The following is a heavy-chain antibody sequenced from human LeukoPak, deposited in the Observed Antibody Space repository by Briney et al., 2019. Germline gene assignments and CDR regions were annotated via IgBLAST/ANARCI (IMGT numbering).Heavy chain of an antibody. CDR3: ARGGGWKADAFDI. Sequence: SETLSLTCAVSGGSISSGGYSWSWIRQPPGKGLEWIGNIYHSGSTYYNPSLKSRVTISVDRSKNQFSLKLSSVTAADTAVYYCARGGGWKADAFDIWGQGTMVTVSS. CDR1: GGSISSGGYS. CDR2: IYHSGST. V-gene: IGHV4-30-2*01. J-gene: IGHJ3*02. D-gene: IGHD1-1*01.